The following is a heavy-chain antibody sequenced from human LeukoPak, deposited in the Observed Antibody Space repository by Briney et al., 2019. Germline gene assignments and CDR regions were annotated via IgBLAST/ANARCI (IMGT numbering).Heavy chain of an antibody. CDR3: AFSGGPGDMDV. D-gene: IGHD3-3*01. CDR1: GGTFSSYA. CDR2: ISAYNGNT. Sequence: GSSVKVSCKASGGTFSSYAISWVRQAPGQGLEWMGWISAYNGNTNYAQKLQGRVTMTTDTSTSTAYMELRSLRSDDTAVYYCAFSGGPGDMDVWGQGTTVTVSS. J-gene: IGHJ6*02. V-gene: IGHV1-18*01.